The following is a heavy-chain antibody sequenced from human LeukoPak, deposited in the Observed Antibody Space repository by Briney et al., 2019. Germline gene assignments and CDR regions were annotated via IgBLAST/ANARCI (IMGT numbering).Heavy chain of an antibody. V-gene: IGHV3-21*01. CDR2: IISSSSFI. D-gene: IGHD3-9*01. J-gene: IGHJ4*02. CDR3: ARVASKYDILTCFLDY. Sequence: GASLRLSCAASGFTFSSYSMNWVRQAPGKGLEWVSSIISSSSFIYYADSVKGRFTISRDNAKNSLYVQMNSLRAEDTAVYYCARVASKYDILTCFLDYWGPGTLVTFS. CDR1: GFTFSSYS.